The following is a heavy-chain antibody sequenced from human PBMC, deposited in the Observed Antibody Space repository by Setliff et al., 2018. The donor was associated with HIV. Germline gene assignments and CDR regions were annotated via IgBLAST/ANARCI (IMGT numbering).Heavy chain of an antibody. D-gene: IGHD3-3*01. Sequence: SETLSLTCTVSGGSISTYYWSWIRQPPGKGLEWIGSIYFTGSSDNNPSLKSRVTMTRDTSVNIAYMQLSRLRSDDTAVYYCARAPTLFGVEYYYYFGMDVWGQGTTVTVSS. J-gene: IGHJ6*02. CDR2: IYFTGSS. V-gene: IGHV4-59*01. CDR1: GGSISTYY. CDR3: ARAPTLFGVEYYYYFGMDV.